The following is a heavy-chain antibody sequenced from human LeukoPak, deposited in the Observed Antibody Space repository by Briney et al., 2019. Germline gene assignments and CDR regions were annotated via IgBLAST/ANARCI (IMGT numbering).Heavy chain of an antibody. D-gene: IGHD1-26*01. J-gene: IGHJ3*02. CDR3: ARDGGGAYSLAFDI. CDR2: IWFDGSKE. V-gene: IGHV3-33*01. CDR1: GFTFNRNG. Sequence: PGGSLRLSCAASGFTFNRNGMNWVRQAPGKGLEWVALIWFDGSKEYYADSVKGRFTVSRDNSKNMLYLQMNSLRAEDTAVYYCARDGGGAYSLAFDIWGQGTLVTVSS.